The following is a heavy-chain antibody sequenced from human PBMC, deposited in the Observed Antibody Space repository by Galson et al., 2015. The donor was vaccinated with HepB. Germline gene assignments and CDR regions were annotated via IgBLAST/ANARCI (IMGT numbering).Heavy chain of an antibody. CDR2: ISYDGRIT. CDR3: ARDPGLVVPAEYGMDV. V-gene: IGHV3-30*04. CDR1: GFTFSLYA. D-gene: IGHD2-15*01. J-gene: IGHJ6*04. Sequence: SLRLSCAAYGFTFSLYAMHWVRQAPGKGLEWVAGISYDGRITYYADSVKGRFTISRDNSLNTLYLEMNSLRPEDTAVYYCARDPGLVVPAEYGMDVWGKGTTVTVSS.